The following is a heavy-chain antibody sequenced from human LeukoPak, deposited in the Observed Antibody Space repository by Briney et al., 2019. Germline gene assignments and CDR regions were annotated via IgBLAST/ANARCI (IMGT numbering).Heavy chain of an antibody. CDR3: AKGSTVTLYYYYYGMDV. Sequence: PGGSLRLSCAASGFTFSSYSMNWVRQAPGKGLEWVSAISGSGGSTYYADSVKGRFTISRDNSKNTLYLQMNSLRAEDTAVYYCAKGSTVTLYYYYYGMDVWGQGTTVTVSS. CDR2: ISGSGGST. D-gene: IGHD4-17*01. CDR1: GFTFSSYS. J-gene: IGHJ6*02. V-gene: IGHV3-23*01.